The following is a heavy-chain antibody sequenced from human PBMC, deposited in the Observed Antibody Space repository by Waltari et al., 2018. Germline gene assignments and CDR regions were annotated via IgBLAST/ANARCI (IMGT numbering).Heavy chain of an antibody. CDR1: GGSVSSSSYY. Sequence: QLQLQESGPGLVKPSEPLSLMCTVSGGSVSSSSYYWGWIRQPPGRGLEWIGSIYYSGSPYYNPSLKSRVSISLDTSKNQFSLKLSSVTAADTAVYYCASSDVWGKGTTVTISS. CDR2: IYYSGSP. J-gene: IGHJ6*03. V-gene: IGHV4-39*07. CDR3: ASSDV.